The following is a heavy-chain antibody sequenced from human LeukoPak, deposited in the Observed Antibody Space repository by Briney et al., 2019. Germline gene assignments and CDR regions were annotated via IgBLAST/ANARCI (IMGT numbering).Heavy chain of an antibody. J-gene: IGHJ5*02. V-gene: IGHV4-39*07. Sequence: PSETLSLTCTVSGGSISSSSYYWGWIRQPPGKGLEWIGEINHSGSTNYNPSLKSRVTISVDTSKNQFSLKLSSVTAADTAVYYCARGPAAGTGWFDPWGQGTLVTVSS. CDR3: ARGPAAGTGWFDP. CDR2: INHSGST. D-gene: IGHD6-13*01. CDR1: GGSISSSSYY.